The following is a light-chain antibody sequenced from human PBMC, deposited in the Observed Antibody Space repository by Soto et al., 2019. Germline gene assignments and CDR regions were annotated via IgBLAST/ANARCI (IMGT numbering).Light chain of an antibody. Sequence: DIPMTQSPSTLSASVGDSVTITCRASQSINSWLAWYQQKPGKAPNLLISKASNLNSGVPSRFSGSGSGAELTLTISSLQPDDSATYFCQQYAIPPMSFGQGTRLEIK. V-gene: IGKV1-5*03. CDR3: QQYAIPPMS. CDR1: QSINSW. CDR2: KAS. J-gene: IGKJ5*01.